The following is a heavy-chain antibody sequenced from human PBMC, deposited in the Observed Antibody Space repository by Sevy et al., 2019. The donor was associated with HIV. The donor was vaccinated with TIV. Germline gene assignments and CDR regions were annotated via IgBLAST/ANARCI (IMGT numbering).Heavy chain of an antibody. CDR1: GVTVSNNY. J-gene: IGHJ5*02. CDR3: ASERGSYLS. CDR2: IYSGGNT. Sequence: GESLKISCAASGVTVSNNYMTWVRQAPGKGLEWVSIIYSGGNTHYADSVKGRFTISRDNSKNTLFLQMNNLRAEDTAMYYCASERGSYLSWGQGTLVTVSS. V-gene: IGHV3-53*01. D-gene: IGHD1-26*01.